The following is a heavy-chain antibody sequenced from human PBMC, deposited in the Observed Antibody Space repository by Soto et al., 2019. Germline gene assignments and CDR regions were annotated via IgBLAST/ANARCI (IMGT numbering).Heavy chain of an antibody. V-gene: IGHV4-34*01. CDR3: ARGADRLNYYGMDV. CDR1: GGSFSGYY. J-gene: IGHJ6*02. D-gene: IGHD2-15*01. CDR2: INHSGST. Sequence: SETLSLTCAVYGGSFSGYYWSWIRQPPGKGLEWIGEINHSGSTNYNPSLKSRVTISVDTSKNQFSLKLSSVTAADTAVYYCARGADRLNYYGMDVWGQVTTVTVSS.